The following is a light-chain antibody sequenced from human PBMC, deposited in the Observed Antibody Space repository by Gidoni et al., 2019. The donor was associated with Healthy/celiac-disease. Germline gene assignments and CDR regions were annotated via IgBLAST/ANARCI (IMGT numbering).Light chain of an antibody. CDR1: TGAVTSGYY. Sequence: QTVVTRQPSLTVSPGGTVTLTCASSTGAVTSGYYPTWFQPKPGQAPRALIYSTSNTHSWTPARFSGSLLGGKAALTLSGVQPEDEAEYYCLLYYGGAGVFGGGTKLTVL. CDR2: STS. J-gene: IGLJ3*02. V-gene: IGLV7-43*01. CDR3: LLYYGGAGV.